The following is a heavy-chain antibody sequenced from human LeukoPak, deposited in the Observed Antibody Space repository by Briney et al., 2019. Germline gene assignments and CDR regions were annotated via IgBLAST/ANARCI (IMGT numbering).Heavy chain of an antibody. J-gene: IGHJ4*02. V-gene: IGHV7-4-1*02. CDR3: GRDPRLGIRGYTYGYIDY. CDR1: GYTFSSYT. D-gene: IGHD5-18*01. Sequence: ASVKVSCKTSGYTFSSYTIIWVRQAPGQGLEWMGWINTNTGNPTHAQGFTGRYVFSLDTSVSTAYLQISGLTADDTAVYFCGRDPRLGIRGYTYGYIDYWGQGTLVTVSS. CDR2: INTNTGNP.